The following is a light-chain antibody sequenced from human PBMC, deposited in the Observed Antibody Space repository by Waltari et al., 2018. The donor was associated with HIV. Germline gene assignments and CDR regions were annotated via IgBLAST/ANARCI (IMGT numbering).Light chain of an antibody. Sequence: QSVLTQPPSASGTPGQRVTIACSGSNSNIGSNTVNWYKQVPGTAPKLLIYNNYGRPSGVPDRFSGSKSVSSASLAISGLQSEDDGDYYCAAWDGSLLGVLFGGGTKLTVL. CDR1: NSNIGSNT. CDR3: AAWDGSLLGVL. CDR2: NNY. J-gene: IGLJ2*01. V-gene: IGLV1-44*01.